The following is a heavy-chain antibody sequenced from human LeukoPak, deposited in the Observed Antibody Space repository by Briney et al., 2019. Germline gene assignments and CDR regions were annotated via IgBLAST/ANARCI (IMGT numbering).Heavy chain of an antibody. D-gene: IGHD5-24*01. CDR3: ARRKESLEECFDY. J-gene: IGHJ4*02. CDR1: GYSFTSHW. Sequence: AGESLKISCKGSGYSFTSHWIGRVRQMPGKGLEWMGIIYPGDSDTRYSPSFQGQVTISADKSISTAYLQWSSLKASDTAMYYCARRKESLEECFDYWGQGTLVTVSS. CDR2: IYPGDSDT. V-gene: IGHV5-51*01.